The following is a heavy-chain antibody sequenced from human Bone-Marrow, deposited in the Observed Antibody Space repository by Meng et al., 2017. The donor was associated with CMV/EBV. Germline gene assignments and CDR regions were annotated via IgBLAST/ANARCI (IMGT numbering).Heavy chain of an antibody. V-gene: IGHV3-23*01. D-gene: IGHD2-2*01. CDR3: AKASYCSSTSCYKKGRYFQH. Sequence: GESLKISCTASGFTFSRYWMHWVRQAPGKGPVWVSGISGSGGSTYYADSVKGRFTISRDNSKNTLYLQMNSLRAEDTAVYYCAKASYCSSTSCYKKGRYFQHWGQGTRVTVSS. CDR2: ISGSGGST. CDR1: GFTFSRYW. J-gene: IGHJ1*01.